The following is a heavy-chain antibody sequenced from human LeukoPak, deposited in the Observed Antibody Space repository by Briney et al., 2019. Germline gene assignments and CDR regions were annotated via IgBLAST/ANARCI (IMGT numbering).Heavy chain of an antibody. D-gene: IGHD4-11*01. CDR2: IYQTGST. J-gene: IGHJ5*02. CDR3: ARGGVVTTSPRFDP. CDR1: NGSLTSGGYY. V-gene: IGHV4-31*03. Sequence: SQTLSLTCTVSNGSLTSGGYYWGWRRQHPGRGVEGVGHIYQTGSTYYNSSRKSRLTMSVDTSKNEFSLRLNSVTVAATAVYYCARGGVVTTSPRFDPWGQGTLVTVSS.